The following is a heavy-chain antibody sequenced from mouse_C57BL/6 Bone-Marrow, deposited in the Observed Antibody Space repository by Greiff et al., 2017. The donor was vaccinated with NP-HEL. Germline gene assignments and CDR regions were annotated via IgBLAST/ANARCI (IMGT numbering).Heavy chain of an antibody. Sequence: VQLQQSGAELVRPGASVKLSCTASGFNIKDDYMHWVKQRPEPGLEWIGWIDPENGDTEYASKFQGKATITADTSSNTAYLQLSSLTSEDTAVYYCTTDYYGSSDYWGQGTTLTVSS. J-gene: IGHJ2*01. CDR1: GFNIKDDY. D-gene: IGHD1-1*01. V-gene: IGHV14-4*01. CDR2: IDPENGDT. CDR3: TTDYYGSSDY.